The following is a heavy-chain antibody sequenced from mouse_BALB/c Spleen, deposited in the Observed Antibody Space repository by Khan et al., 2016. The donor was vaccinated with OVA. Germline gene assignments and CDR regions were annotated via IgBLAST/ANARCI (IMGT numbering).Heavy chain of an antibody. V-gene: IGHV1S56*01. CDR3: AREGVRGVGMDY. Sequence: VELVESGPELVKPGALVKISCKASGYTFTAYDVNWVKQRPGQGLEWIGWIYPGDGSTEYNENFKGKATLTADTSSNTAYMQLSSLTSEKSAVYFCAREGVRGVGMDYWGQGTSVSGSS. D-gene: IGHD1-1*01. CDR2: IYPGDGST. J-gene: IGHJ4*01. CDR1: GYTFTAYD.